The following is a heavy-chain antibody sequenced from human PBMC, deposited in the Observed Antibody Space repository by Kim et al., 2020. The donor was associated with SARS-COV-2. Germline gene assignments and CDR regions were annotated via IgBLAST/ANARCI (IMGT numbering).Heavy chain of an antibody. CDR3: TRVKGSGWSRFDF. D-gene: IGHD6-19*01. Sequence: ADSVKGRFSISRDNAKNTVYLQMNSLRAEHTAVYYCTRVKGSGWSRFDFWGQGTLVTVSS. J-gene: IGHJ4*02. V-gene: IGHV3-74*01.